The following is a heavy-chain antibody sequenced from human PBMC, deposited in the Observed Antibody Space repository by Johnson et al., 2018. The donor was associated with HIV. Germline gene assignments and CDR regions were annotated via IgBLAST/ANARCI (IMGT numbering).Heavy chain of an antibody. D-gene: IGHD2-21*02. V-gene: IGHV3-30-3*01. J-gene: IGHJ3*02. Sequence: QVQLVESGGGVVQPGRSLRLSCSASGFTFSSYAMPWVRQAPGKGLEWVAVISYDGSNKYYADSVKGRFTISRDNSKNTLYLQMNSLGDEDTDVYYCGRDAEEYCGGDCYLWGLGAFDIWGQGTMVTVSS. CDR3: GRDAEEYCGGDCYLWGLGAFDI. CDR2: ISYDGSNK. CDR1: GFTFSSYA.